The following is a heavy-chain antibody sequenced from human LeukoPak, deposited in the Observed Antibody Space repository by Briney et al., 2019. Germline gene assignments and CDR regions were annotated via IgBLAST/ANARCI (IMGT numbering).Heavy chain of an antibody. CDR2: ISGYNGKT. Sequence: PVKVSCKASCYTFNTYGITWGRQAPGQGLEWVGWISGYNGKTKYAQNLQDRVTMTTDTSTTTAYMELRSLRSDVTAVYYCARAGAVVDNWFDPWGQGTLVTVSS. D-gene: IGHD2-15*01. V-gene: IGHV1-18*01. CDR1: CYTFNTYG. J-gene: IGHJ5*02. CDR3: ARAGAVVDNWFDP.